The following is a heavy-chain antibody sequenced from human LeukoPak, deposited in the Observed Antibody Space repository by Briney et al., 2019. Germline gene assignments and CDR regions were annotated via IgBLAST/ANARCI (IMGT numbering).Heavy chain of an antibody. CDR3: AKVPRRIQLTLDY. CDR2: ISSSSSTI. J-gene: IGHJ4*02. Sequence: GGSLRLSCAASGFTFSSYSMNWVRQAPGKGLEWVSYISSSSSTIYYADSVKGRFTISRDNSKNTLYLQMNSLRAEDTAVYYCAKVPRRIQLTLDYWGQGTLVTVSS. CDR1: GFTFSSYS. V-gene: IGHV3-48*01. D-gene: IGHD5-18*01.